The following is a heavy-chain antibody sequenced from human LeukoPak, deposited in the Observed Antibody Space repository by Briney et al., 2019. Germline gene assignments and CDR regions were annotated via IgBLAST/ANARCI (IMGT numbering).Heavy chain of an antibody. J-gene: IGHJ4*02. D-gene: IGHD6-13*01. CDR2: IYYSGST. CDR1: GGSISSYY. Sequence: SETLSLTCTVSGGSISSYYWSWIRQPPGKGLEWIGYIYYSGSTNYNPSLKSRVAISVDASKNQFSLKLSSVTAADTAVYYCARQGGYSSSPDYWGQGTLVTVSA. CDR3: ARQGGYSSSPDY. V-gene: IGHV4-59*08.